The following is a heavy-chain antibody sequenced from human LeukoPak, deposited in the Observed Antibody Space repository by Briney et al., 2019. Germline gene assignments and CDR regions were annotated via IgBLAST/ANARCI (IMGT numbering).Heavy chain of an antibody. CDR3: ARSAGSSGWYEGYYFDY. CDR1: GFTFSRYW. CDR2: IKRDGSEK. D-gene: IGHD6-13*01. V-gene: IGHV3-7*01. Sequence: QPGGSLRLSCAASGFTFSRYWMSWVRQAPGKGLEWVANIKRDGSEKYYVDSVKGRFTISRDNAKISLYLQMNSLRAEDTAIYYCARSAGSSGWYEGYYFDYWGQGTLVTVSS. J-gene: IGHJ4*02.